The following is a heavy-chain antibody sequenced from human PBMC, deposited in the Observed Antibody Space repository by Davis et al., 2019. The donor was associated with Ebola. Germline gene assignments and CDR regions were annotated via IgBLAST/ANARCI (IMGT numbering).Heavy chain of an antibody. CDR1: GYTFSNYA. CDR3: ARDQVEQLGEYYYYYYGMDV. CDR2: INTNTGNP. D-gene: IGHD6-6*01. J-gene: IGHJ6*04. V-gene: IGHV7-4-1*02. Sequence: AASVKVSCKASGYTFSNYAINWVRQAPGQGLEWMGWINTNTGNPTYAQGFTGRFVFSLDTSVSTAYLQISSLKAEDTAVYYCARDQVEQLGEYYYYYYGMDVWGKGTTVTVSS.